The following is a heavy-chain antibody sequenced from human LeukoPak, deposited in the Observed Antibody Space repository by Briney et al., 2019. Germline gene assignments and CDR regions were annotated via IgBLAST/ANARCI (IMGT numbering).Heavy chain of an antibody. CDR2: IKQDRSEK. J-gene: IGHJ4*02. D-gene: IGHD5-24*01. CDR1: GFTFTNYW. V-gene: IGHV3-7*01. CDR3: AIQDGYLDY. Sequence: GGSLRLSCAASGFTFTNYWMSWVRQAPGKGLELVANIKQDRSEKYYVDSVKGRFTISRDNAKNSLYLQMNSLRAEDTAVYYCAIQDGYLDYWGQGTLVTVSS.